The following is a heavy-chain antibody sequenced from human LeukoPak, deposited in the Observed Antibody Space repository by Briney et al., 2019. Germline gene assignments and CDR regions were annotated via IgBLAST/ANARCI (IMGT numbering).Heavy chain of an antibody. CDR3: ARDLRLRATDAFDI. J-gene: IGHJ3*02. CDR2: ISAYNGNT. V-gene: IGHV1-18*04. D-gene: IGHD6-25*01. Sequence: ASVKVSCKASGYTFNGYYMHWVRQAPGQGLEWMGWISAYNGNTNYAQKLQGRVTMTTDTSTSTAYMELRSLRSDDTAVCYCARDLRLRATDAFDIWGQGTMVTVSS. CDR1: GYTFNGYY.